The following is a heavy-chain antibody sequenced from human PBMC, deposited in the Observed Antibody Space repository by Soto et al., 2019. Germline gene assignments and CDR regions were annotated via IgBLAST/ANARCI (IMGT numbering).Heavy chain of an antibody. Sequence: GGSLRLSCAASGFTFSSYAMSWVRQAPGKGLEWVSAISGSGGSTYYADTVKGRFTISRDNSKNTLYLKMNSLRAEDMAVYYCAKLNTYYDILTGYQFDYWGQGTLVTVSS. CDR2: ISGSGGST. CDR3: AKLNTYYDILTGYQFDY. CDR1: GFTFSSYA. J-gene: IGHJ4*02. D-gene: IGHD3-9*01. V-gene: IGHV3-23*01.